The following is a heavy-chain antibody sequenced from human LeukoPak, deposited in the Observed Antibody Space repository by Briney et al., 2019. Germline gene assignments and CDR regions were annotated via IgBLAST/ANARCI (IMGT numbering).Heavy chain of an antibody. V-gene: IGHV3-11*04. CDR3: ARDGDRNWFDP. CDR1: GLTFSDYY. CDR2: ISSSGSTI. Sequence: GGSLRLSCAASGLTFSDYYMSWIRQAPGKGLEWVSYISSSGSTIYYADSVKGRFTISRDNAKNSPYLQMNSLRAEDTAVYYCARDGDRNWFDPWGQGTLVTVSS. D-gene: IGHD4-17*01. J-gene: IGHJ5*02.